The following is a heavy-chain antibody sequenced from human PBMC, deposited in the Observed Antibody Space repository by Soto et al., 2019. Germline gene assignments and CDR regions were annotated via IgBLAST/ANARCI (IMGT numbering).Heavy chain of an antibody. V-gene: IGHV1-18*01. Sequence: ASVKVSCKASGYTFTSYGISWVRQAPGQGLEWMGWISAYNGNTNYAQKLQGRVTMTTDTSTSTAYMELRSLRSDDTAVYYCARVWSWASTVTTDYFDYWGQGTLVTGSS. D-gene: IGHD4-17*01. CDR3: ARVWSWASTVTTDYFDY. CDR2: ISAYNGNT. J-gene: IGHJ4*02. CDR1: GYTFTSYG.